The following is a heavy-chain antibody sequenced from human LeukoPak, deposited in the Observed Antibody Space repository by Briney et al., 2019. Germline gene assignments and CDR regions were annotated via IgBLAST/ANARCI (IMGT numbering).Heavy chain of an antibody. J-gene: IGHJ4*02. D-gene: IGHD5-18*01. CDR2: IYHSGST. Sequence: PSQTLSLTCAVSGGSISSGGYSWSWIRQPPGKGLEWIGYIYHSGSTYYNPSLKSRVTISVDRSKNQFSLKLSSVTAADTAVYYCARAGYSYGYGYFDYWGQGTLVTVPS. CDR1: GGSISSGGYS. CDR3: ARAGYSYGYGYFDY. V-gene: IGHV4-30-2*01.